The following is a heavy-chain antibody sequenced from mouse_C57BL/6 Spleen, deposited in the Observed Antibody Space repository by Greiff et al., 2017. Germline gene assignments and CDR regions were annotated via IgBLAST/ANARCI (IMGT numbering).Heavy chain of an antibody. J-gene: IGHJ4*01. Sequence: VQLKESGPGLVKPSQSLSLTCSVTGYSITSGYYWNWIRQFPGNKLEWMGYISYDGSNNYNPSLKNRISITRDTSKNQFFLKLNSVTTEDTATFYCAREGLLLRSYAMDYWGQGTSVTVSS. V-gene: IGHV3-6*01. CDR3: AREGLLLRSYAMDY. CDR2: ISYDGSN. CDR1: GYSITSGYY. D-gene: IGHD1-1*01.